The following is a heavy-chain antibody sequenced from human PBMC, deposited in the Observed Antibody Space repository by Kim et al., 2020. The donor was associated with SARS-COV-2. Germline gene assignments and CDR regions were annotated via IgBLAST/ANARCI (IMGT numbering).Heavy chain of an antibody. CDR3: ASLSFSSSPFDY. CDR1: GFTFSSYG. Sequence: GGSLRLSCAASGFTFSSYGMHWVRQAPGKGLEWVAVISYDGSNKYYADSVKGRFSISRDNSKNTLYLPMNSLRAEDTAVYYCASLSFSSSPFDYWGQGTLVTVSS. V-gene: IGHV3-30*03. J-gene: IGHJ4*02. CDR2: ISYDGSNK. D-gene: IGHD6-13*01.